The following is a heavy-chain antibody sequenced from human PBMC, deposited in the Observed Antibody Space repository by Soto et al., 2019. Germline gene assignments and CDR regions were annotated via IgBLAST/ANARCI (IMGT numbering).Heavy chain of an antibody. Sequence: QVQLVQSGAEVKKPGASVKVSCKASGYTFTGYYMHWVRQAPGQGLEWMGWINPNSGGTNYAQKFQGWVTMTRDTSISTAYMELSRLRSDDTAVYYCARDLVVYNNQGIYQDHYGMDVWGQGTTVTVSS. J-gene: IGHJ6*02. CDR1: GYTFTGYY. V-gene: IGHV1-2*04. CDR3: ARDLVVYNNQGIYQDHYGMDV. D-gene: IGHD2-8*02. CDR2: INPNSGGT.